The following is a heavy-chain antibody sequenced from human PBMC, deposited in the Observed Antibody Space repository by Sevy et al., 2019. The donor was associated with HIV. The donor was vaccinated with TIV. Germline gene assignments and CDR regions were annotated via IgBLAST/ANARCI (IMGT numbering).Heavy chain of an antibody. Sequence: EGSLRLSCAASGFTFSNAWMSWVRQAPGKALEWVGRIKSKTDGGTTDYAAPVKGRFTISRDDSKNTLYLQMNSLKTADTAIYYCTTESINRGLSALLDYWGQGTLVTVSS. CDR2: IKSKTDGGTT. CDR1: GFTFSNAW. CDR3: TTESINRGLSALLDY. D-gene: IGHD3-10*01. J-gene: IGHJ4*02. V-gene: IGHV3-15*01.